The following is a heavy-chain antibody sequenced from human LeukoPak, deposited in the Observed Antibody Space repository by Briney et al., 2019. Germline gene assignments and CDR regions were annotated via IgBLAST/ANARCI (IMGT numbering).Heavy chain of an antibody. CDR2: ISGSGGST. D-gene: IGHD2-15*01. CDR3: TTDYEPGSGIYYFDY. CDR1: GFTFSSYA. J-gene: IGHJ4*02. Sequence: GGSLRLSCAASGFTFSSYAMSWVRQAPGKGLEWVSAISGSGGSTYYADSVKGRFTISRDNSKNTLYLQMNSLRAEDTAVYYCTTDYEPGSGIYYFDYWGQGTLVTVSS. V-gene: IGHV3-23*01.